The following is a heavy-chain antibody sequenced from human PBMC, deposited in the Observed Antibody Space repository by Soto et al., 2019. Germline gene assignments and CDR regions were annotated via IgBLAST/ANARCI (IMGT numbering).Heavy chain of an antibody. J-gene: IGHJ4*02. CDR2: IYRDGST. V-gene: IGHV3-53*01. CDR1: GFIVSSNY. CDR3: ARNYFDSGGGFDY. D-gene: IGHD3-22*01. Sequence: HPGGSLRRSCAASGFIVSSNYMSWVRQAPGKGLEWVSVIYRDGSTYYADSVKGRFTISRDNSKSTLYLQMNSLRAEDTAVYYCARNYFDSGGGFDYWGQGTLVTVSS.